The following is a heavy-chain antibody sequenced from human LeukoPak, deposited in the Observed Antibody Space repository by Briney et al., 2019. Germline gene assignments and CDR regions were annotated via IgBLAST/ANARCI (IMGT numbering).Heavy chain of an antibody. CDR1: GGSISSSNYY. V-gene: IGHV4-39*01. Sequence: PSETLSLTCTVSGGSISSSNYYWGWIRQPPGKGLEWIGTIYYSGTTYYNPSLESRVTISEDTSKNQFSLTLRSVTAADTAVYYCARQISDYYYYCMDVWGKGTTVTVSS. CDR2: IYYSGTT. CDR3: ARQISDYYYYCMDV. J-gene: IGHJ6*03. D-gene: IGHD3-10*01.